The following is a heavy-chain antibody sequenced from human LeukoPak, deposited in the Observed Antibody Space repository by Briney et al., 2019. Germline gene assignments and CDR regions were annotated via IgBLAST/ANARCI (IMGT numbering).Heavy chain of an antibody. Sequence: SETLSLTCTVFGGSISSSTSYWGWIRQPPGKGLEWIGSIYYSGSTYYNPSLKSRVTISVDTSKNQFSLKLTSVTAADTAVYYCARYTGYYFDYWGQGTLVTVSS. V-gene: IGHV4-39*01. J-gene: IGHJ4*02. CDR3: ARYTGYYFDY. CDR2: IYYSGST. D-gene: IGHD1-14*01. CDR1: GGSISSSTSY.